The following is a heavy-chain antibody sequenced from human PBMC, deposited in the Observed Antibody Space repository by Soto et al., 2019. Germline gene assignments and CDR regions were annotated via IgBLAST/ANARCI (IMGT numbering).Heavy chain of an antibody. CDR2: IYSGGST. CDR1: GFTVSSNY. Sequence: GGSLRLSCAASGFTVSSNYMSWVRQAPGKGLEWVSVIYSGGSTYYADSVKGRFTISRDNSKNTLYLQMNSLSTEDTAVYYCTTVGSVTAAGTPFDCWGLGTLVTVSS. V-gene: IGHV3-53*01. CDR3: TTVGSVTAAGTPFDC. J-gene: IGHJ4*02. D-gene: IGHD6-13*01.